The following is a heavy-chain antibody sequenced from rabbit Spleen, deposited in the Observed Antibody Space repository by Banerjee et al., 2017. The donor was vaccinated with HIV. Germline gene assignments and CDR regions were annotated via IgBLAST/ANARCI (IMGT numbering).Heavy chain of an antibody. Sequence: QSLEESGGDLVKPGASLTLTCTASGFSFSSSYWICWVRQAPGKGLEWIACIRAGSGGSTFYASWAKGRFTISKTSSTTVTLQMTSLTAADTATYFCARDAAGREDFNLWGQGTLVTVS. CDR1: GFSFSSSYW. D-gene: IGHD4-2*01. V-gene: IGHV1S40*01. CDR2: IRAGSGGST. J-gene: IGHJ4*01. CDR3: ARDAAGREDFNL.